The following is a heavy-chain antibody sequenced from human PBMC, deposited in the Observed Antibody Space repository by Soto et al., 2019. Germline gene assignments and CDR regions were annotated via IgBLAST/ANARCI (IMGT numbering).Heavy chain of an antibody. V-gene: IGHV1-69*02. CDR1: GGTFSSYT. CDR2: IIPILGIA. D-gene: IGHD3-3*01. CDR3: ATGDFWSGYYLPFDY. Sequence: SVKVSCKASGGTFSSYTISWVRQAPGQGLEWMGRIIPILGIANYAQKFQGRVTITADKSTSTAYMELSSLRSEDTAVYYCATGDFWSGYYLPFDYWGQGTLVTVSS. J-gene: IGHJ4*02.